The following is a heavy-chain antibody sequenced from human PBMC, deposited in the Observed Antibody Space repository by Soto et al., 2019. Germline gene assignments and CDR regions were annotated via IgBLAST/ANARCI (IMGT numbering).Heavy chain of an antibody. CDR1: GVPISTYY. Sequence: SETLSLTCAVSGVPISTYYWSWIRQPPGKGLEWIGYNYHSGTTNYNPSLKSRVTISVDTTKNQFSLLLTSVTAADTALYYCVREAYIGYGHAIDYWGQGTLVTVSS. J-gene: IGHJ4*02. CDR3: VREAYIGYGHAIDY. V-gene: IGHV4-59*01. CDR2: NYHSGTT. D-gene: IGHD5-12*01.